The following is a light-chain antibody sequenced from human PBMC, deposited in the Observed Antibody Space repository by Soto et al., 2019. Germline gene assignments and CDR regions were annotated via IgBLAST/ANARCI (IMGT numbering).Light chain of an antibody. V-gene: IGKV3D-15*01. CDR3: QQYYHWGLS. J-gene: IGKJ4*01. Sequence: VMTQSPANLSVSPGEGVTLFCRANQNVASNIAWYQVKPAQPPRLLIYASSTRATGIPATFSGSGSGTQFSLTIRSLQSEDSAVYYCQQYYHWGLSFGGGTKVDIK. CDR1: QNVASN. CDR2: ASS.